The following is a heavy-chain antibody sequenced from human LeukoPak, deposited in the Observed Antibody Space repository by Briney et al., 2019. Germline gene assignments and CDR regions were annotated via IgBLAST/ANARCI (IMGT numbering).Heavy chain of an antibody. Sequence: ASVKVSCKASGYTFTGYYMEWVRQAPGQGLEWMGWINPNSGGTNYAQKFQGRVTMTRGTSISTAYMELRSLRSDDTAVYYCATAESTSWPGFDYWGQGTLVTVSS. CDR2: INPNSGGT. D-gene: IGHD6-13*01. CDR3: ATAESTSWPGFDY. J-gene: IGHJ4*02. CDR1: GYTFTGYY. V-gene: IGHV1-2*02.